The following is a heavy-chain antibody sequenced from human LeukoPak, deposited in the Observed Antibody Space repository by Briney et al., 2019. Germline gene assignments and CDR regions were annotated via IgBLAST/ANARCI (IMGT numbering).Heavy chain of an antibody. CDR1: GFTFSSYG. Sequence: GRSLRLSCAASGFTFSSYGMHWVRQALGKGLEWVAVIWYDGSNKYYADSVKGRFTISRDNSKNTLYLQMNSLRAEDTAVYYCAREPYDSSGYFDYWGQGTLVTVSS. CDR2: IWYDGSNK. D-gene: IGHD3-22*01. CDR3: AREPYDSSGYFDY. J-gene: IGHJ4*02. V-gene: IGHV3-33*01.